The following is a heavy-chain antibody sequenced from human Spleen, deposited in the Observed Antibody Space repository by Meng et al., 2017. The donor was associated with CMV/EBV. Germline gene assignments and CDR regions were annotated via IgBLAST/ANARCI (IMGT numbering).Heavy chain of an antibody. CDR3: ARGGGDGSYFFDY. CDR1: GGSSSSGDYY. CDR2: IYYSGST. D-gene: IGHD1-26*01. J-gene: IGHJ4*02. V-gene: IGHV4-30-4*01. Sequence: TGSGGSSSSGDYYWSWIRQPQGKGLEWIGYIYYSGSTYYNPSLKSRVTISVDTSKNQFSLKLSSVTAADTAVYYCARGGGDGSYFFDYWGQGTLVTVSS.